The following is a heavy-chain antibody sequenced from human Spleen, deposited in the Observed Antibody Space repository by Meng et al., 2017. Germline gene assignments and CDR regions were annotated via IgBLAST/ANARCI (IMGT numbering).Heavy chain of an antibody. Sequence: QVQLQESGSGLLKPSETLSLTCTVSGGSISGFYWSWIRQLPGKELEWIGYIHFSGSTYYNPSLNSRITISVDMSRNQFSLRLTSVTSADMAVYYCARVNSDCGGVMCYKGWFDPWGQGTLVTVSS. CDR3: ARVNSDCGGVMCYKGWFDP. D-gene: IGHD2-21*01. CDR1: GGSISGFY. V-gene: IGHV4-4*09. CDR2: IHFSGST. J-gene: IGHJ5*02.